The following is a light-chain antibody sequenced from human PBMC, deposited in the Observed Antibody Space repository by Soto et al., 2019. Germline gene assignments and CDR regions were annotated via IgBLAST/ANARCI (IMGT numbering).Light chain of an antibody. CDR1: SSDVGGYKF. CDR3: LSYTSANTRV. Sequence: QSALTQPASVSASPGQSITISCTGNSSDVGGYKFVSWYQHHPGKAPKLMIYEVKKRPSGVSNRFSGSKSGNTASLTISGLQPEDEADYSWLSYTSANTRVFGGGTKVTVL. V-gene: IGLV2-14*01. CDR2: EVK. J-gene: IGLJ3*02.